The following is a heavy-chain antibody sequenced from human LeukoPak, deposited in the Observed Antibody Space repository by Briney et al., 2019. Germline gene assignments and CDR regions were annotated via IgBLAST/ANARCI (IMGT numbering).Heavy chain of an antibody. D-gene: IGHD3-22*01. Sequence: GGSLRLSCSASGFTFSSYDMHWVRQAPGKGLEYVSAISPNGGSTYYADSVKDRFTISRDNSKNTLYLQMNSLRAEDTAVYYCAKDQVNMIVVVLWYFDLWGRGTLVTVSS. CDR1: GFTFSSYD. CDR3: AKDQVNMIVVVLWYFDL. CDR2: ISPNGGST. J-gene: IGHJ2*01. V-gene: IGHV3-64*04.